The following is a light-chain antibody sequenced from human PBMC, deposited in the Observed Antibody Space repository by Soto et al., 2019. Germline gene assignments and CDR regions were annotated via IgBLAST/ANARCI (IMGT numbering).Light chain of an antibody. Sequence: EVVLTQSPGTLSFSPGESATLSCRASQSVDSTYLTWYQQKPGQAPRLLIYGASGRATGVPDRFSGSGSGTDFTLTISRLEPEDCAVYFCQYYDSFRTLRQGTKVDIK. CDR2: GAS. V-gene: IGKV3-20*01. CDR1: QSVDSTY. CDR3: QYYDSFRT. J-gene: IGKJ1*01.